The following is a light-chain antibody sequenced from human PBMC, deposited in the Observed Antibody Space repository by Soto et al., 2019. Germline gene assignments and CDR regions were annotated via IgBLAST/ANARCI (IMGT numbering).Light chain of an antibody. CDR3: CSYAGSSTPAV. CDR2: EVS. J-gene: IGLJ7*01. Sequence: QSALTQPASVSGSPGQSITISCTGTSSDVGSYNLVSGYQQHPGKAPKLMIYEVSKRPSGVSNRFSGSKSGNTASLTISGLQAEDEADYYCCSYAGSSTPAVFGGGTQLTVL. V-gene: IGLV2-23*02. CDR1: SSDVGSYNL.